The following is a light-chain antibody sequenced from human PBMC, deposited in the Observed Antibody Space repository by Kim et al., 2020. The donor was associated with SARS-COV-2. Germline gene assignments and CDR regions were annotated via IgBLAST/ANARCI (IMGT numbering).Light chain of an antibody. V-gene: IGKV1-5*01. J-gene: IGKJ2*01. CDR2: DVS. Sequence: DIQMTQSPSTLSASVGDRVTITCRASQSIDNWLAWYQQKPGKAPKFLIYDVSTLQSGVPSRFSGSGSGTDFTLTISSLRPDDFATYYCQQYKRYPYTFGQGTKLEI. CDR3: QQYKRYPYT. CDR1: QSIDNW.